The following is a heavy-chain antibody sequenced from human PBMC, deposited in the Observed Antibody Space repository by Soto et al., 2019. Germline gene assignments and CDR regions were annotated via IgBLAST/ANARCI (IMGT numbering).Heavy chain of an antibody. CDR3: ARDPLSSFAMDV. CDR2: INAANGDT. Sequence: ASVKVSCKASGYTFTSYGIHWVRQAPGQRLEWMGWINAANGDTKYSPKFQGRVTITRDTSASTAYMELSSLESDDTAVYYCARDPLSSFAMDVWGQGTTVTVSS. CDR1: GYTFTSYG. J-gene: IGHJ6*02. D-gene: IGHD3-10*02. V-gene: IGHV1-3*01.